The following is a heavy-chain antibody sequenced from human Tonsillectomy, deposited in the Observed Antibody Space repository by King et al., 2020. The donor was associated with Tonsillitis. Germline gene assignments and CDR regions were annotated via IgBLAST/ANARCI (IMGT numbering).Heavy chain of an antibody. J-gene: IGHJ4*02. V-gene: IGHV3-11*06. D-gene: IGHD6-13*01. CDR3: ARLHIAAAGTVDY. CDR1: GFTFSDYY. Sequence: VQLVESGGGLVKPGGSLRISCAASGFTFSDYYMSWIRQAPGKGLEWVSYISSSSSYTNYADSVKGRFTISRDNAKNSLYLQMNSLRAEDTAVYYCARLHIAAAGTVDYWGQGTLVTVSS. CDR2: ISSSSSYT.